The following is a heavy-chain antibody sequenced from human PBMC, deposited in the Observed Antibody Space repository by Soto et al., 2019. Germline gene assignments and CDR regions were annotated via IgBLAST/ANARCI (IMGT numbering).Heavy chain of an antibody. J-gene: IGHJ4*02. CDR1: GGTFSSYA. V-gene: IGHV1-69*01. Sequence: QVQLVQSGAEVKKPGSSVKVSCKASGGTFSSYAISWVRQAPGQGLEWMGGIIPIFGTANYAQKFQGRVTITADESTSTAYMELSSLRSEDTAVYYGARGVAGMGRYSGSFRHFDYWGQGTLVTVSS. D-gene: IGHD1-26*01. CDR2: IIPIFGTA. CDR3: ARGVAGMGRYSGSFRHFDY.